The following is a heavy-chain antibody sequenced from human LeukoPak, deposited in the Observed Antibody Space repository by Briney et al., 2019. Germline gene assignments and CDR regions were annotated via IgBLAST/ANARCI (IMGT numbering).Heavy chain of an antibody. CDR3: ARAPGIAVAGDNWYFDL. CDR1: GGSISSYY. J-gene: IGHJ2*01. Sequence: PSETLSLTCTVSGGSISSYYWSWIRQPPGKGLEWIGYIYYSGSTNYNPSLKSRVTISVDTPKNQFSLKLSSVTAADTAVYYCARAPGIAVAGDNWYFDLWGRGTLVTVSS. D-gene: IGHD6-19*01. V-gene: IGHV4-59*08. CDR2: IYYSGST.